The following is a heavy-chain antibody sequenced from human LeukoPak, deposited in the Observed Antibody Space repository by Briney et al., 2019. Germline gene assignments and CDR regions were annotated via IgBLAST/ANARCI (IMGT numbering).Heavy chain of an antibody. CDR3: ASVHCSSTSCYVSDAFDI. D-gene: IGHD2-2*01. CDR1: GGSFSGYY. V-gene: IGHV4-34*01. J-gene: IGHJ3*02. Sequence: KPSETLSLTCAVYGGSFSGYYWSWIRQPPGKGLEWMGEINHSGSTNYNPSLKSRVTISVDTSKNQFSLKLSSVTAADTAVYYCASVHCSSTSCYVSDAFDIWGQGTMVTVSS. CDR2: INHSGST.